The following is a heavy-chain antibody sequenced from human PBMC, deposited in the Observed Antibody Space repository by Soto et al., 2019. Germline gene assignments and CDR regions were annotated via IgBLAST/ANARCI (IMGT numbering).Heavy chain of an antibody. J-gene: IGHJ6*02. D-gene: IGHD5-12*01. CDR2: INHSGST. CDR3: ARGSIVATIHYYYYGMDV. V-gene: IGHV4-34*01. CDR1: GGSFSGYY. Sequence: PSETLSLTCAVYGGSFSGYYWSWIRQPPGKGLEWIGEINHSGSTNYNPSLKSRVTISVDTSKNQFSLRLSSVTAADTAVYYCARGSIVATIHYYYYGMDVWGQGTTVTVSS.